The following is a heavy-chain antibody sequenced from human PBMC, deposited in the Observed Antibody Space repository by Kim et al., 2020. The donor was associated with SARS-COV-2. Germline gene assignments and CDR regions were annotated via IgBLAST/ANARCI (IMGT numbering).Heavy chain of an antibody. D-gene: IGHD6-13*01. V-gene: IGHV1-69*13. J-gene: IGHJ3*02. CDR3: AMYPPGGIRPGSAFDI. CDR1: GGTFSSYA. CDR2: IIPIFGTA. Sequence: SVKVSCKASGGTFSSYAISWVRQAPGQGLEWMGGIIPIFGTANYAQKFQGRVTITADESTSTAYMELSSLRSEDTAVYYCAMYPPGGIRPGSAFDIWGQGTMVTVSS.